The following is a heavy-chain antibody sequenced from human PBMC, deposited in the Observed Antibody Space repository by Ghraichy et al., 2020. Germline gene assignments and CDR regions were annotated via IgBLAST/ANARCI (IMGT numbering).Heavy chain of an antibody. V-gene: IGHV1-46*01. J-gene: IGHJ4*02. D-gene: IGHD6-19*01. CDR3: ARGGSGWSPPYYDRPDDY. CDR2: INPSGGST. CDR1: GYTFTSYY. Sequence: ASVKVSCKASGYTFTSYYMHWVRQAPGQGLEWMGIINPSGGSTSYAQKFQGRVTMTRDTSTSTVYMELSSLRSEDTAVYYCARGGSGWSPPYYDRPDDYWGQGTLVTVSS.